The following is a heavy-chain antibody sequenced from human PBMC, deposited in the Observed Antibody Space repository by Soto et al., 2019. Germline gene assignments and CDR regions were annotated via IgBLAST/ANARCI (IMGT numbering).Heavy chain of an antibody. CDR1: GFTFSNAW. J-gene: IGHJ6*02. D-gene: IGHD3-10*01. Sequence: EVQLVESGGGLVKPGGSLRLSCAASGFTFSNAWMSCVRQAPGKGLEWVGRIKSKTDGGTTDYAAPVKGRFTISRDDSKNTLYLQMNSLKTEDTAVYYCTGVRGVEHYYYYGMDVWGQGTTVTVSS. CDR3: TGVRGVEHYYYYGMDV. V-gene: IGHV3-15*01. CDR2: IKSKTDGGTT.